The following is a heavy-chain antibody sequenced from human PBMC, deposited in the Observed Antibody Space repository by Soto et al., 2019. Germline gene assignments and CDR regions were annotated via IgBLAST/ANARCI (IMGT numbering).Heavy chain of an antibody. CDR2: ISGSGGST. CDR1: GFTFSSYA. Sequence: EVPLLESGGGLVQPGGSLRLSCAASGFTFSSYAMSWVRQAPGKGLEWVSAISGSGGSTYYADSVKGRFTISRDNSKNTLYLQMNSLRAEVTAVYYCAKDQLRDYYYGMDVWGQGTTVTVSS. D-gene: IGHD1-7*01. CDR3: AKDQLRDYYYGMDV. V-gene: IGHV3-23*01. J-gene: IGHJ6*02.